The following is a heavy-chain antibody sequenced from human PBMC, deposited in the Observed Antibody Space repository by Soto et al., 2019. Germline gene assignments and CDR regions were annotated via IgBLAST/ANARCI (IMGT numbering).Heavy chain of an antibody. CDR2: IYYSGST. V-gene: IGHV4-31*03. D-gene: IGHD3-10*01. CDR3: ARKTRGYYYGMDV. CDR1: GGSISSGGYY. Sequence: SETLSLTCTVSGGSISSGGYYWSWIRQHPGKGLEWIGYIYYSGSTYYNPSLKSRVTISVDTSKNQFSLKLSSVTAADTAVYYCARKTRGYYYGMDVWGQGTTVTVSS. J-gene: IGHJ6*02.